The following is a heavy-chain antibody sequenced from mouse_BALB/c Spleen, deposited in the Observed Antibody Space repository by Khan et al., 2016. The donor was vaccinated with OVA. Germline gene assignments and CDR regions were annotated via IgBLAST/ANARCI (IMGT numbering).Heavy chain of an antibody. V-gene: IGHV2-3*01. CDR2: IWGDGST. Sequence: QVQLKQSGPGLVAPSQSLSITCTVSGFSLTSYGVNWVRQPPGRGLEWLGVIWGDGSTNYHSALKSRLSISKDNSKSQVFLKLHSLQTDDTATYYCAKWVNSYYAMDYWGQGTSVTVSS. CDR1: GFSLTSYG. J-gene: IGHJ4*01. CDR3: AKWVNSYYAMDY. D-gene: IGHD1-3*01.